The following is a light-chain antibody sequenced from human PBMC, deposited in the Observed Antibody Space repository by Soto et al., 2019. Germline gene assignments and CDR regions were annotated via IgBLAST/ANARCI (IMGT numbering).Light chain of an antibody. J-gene: IGKJ2*01. CDR1: QSVSSTY. Sequence: EIVLTQSPGSLSMSPGERATLSCRASQSVSSTYLAGYLHNPGQAPRLLIYCASRRATGTPERFRGSGSGTDFTLTISKLAPEDFAVYYCHQSGNSPYTFGQGTTLEIK. CDR3: HQSGNSPYT. CDR2: CAS. V-gene: IGKV3-20*01.